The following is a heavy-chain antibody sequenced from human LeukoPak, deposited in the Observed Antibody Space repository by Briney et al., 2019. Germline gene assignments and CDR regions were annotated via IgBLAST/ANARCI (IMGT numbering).Heavy chain of an antibody. CDR1: GFTFSSYS. CDR3: AKSYYDFWSGKPDAFDI. CDR2: ISGSGGST. Sequence: GGSLRLSCAASGFTFSSYSMNWVRQAPGKGLEWVSAISGSGGSTYYADSVKGRFTISRDNSKNTLYLQMNSLRAEDTAVYYCAKSYYDFWSGKPDAFDIWGQGTMVTVSS. D-gene: IGHD3-3*01. J-gene: IGHJ3*02. V-gene: IGHV3-23*01.